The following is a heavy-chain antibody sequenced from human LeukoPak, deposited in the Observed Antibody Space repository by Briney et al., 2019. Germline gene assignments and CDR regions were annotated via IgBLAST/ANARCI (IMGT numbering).Heavy chain of an antibody. CDR2: INHSGST. J-gene: IGHJ6*03. V-gene: IGHV4-34*01. Sequence: SETLSLTCAVYGGSFSGYYWSWIRQPPGKGLEWIGEINHSGSTNYNPSLKSRVTISVDTSKNQFSLKLSSVTAADTAVYYCARRLSSIAARRVSGPYYYMEVWGKGTTVTVSS. CDR3: ARRLSSIAARRVSGPYYYMEV. CDR1: GGSFSGYY. D-gene: IGHD6-6*01.